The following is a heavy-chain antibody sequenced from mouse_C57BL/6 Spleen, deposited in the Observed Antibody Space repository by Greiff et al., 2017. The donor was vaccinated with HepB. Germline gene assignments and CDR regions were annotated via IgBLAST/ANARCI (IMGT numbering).Heavy chain of an antibody. D-gene: IGHD2-2*01. CDR1: GYTFTSYW. CDR2: IYPGSGST. V-gene: IGHV1-55*01. CDR3: ARWGGSTMVTSDYFDY. J-gene: IGHJ2*01. Sequence: QVQLQQPGAELVKPGASVKMSCKASGYTFTSYWITWVKQRPGQGLEWIGDIYPGSGSTNYNEKFKSKATLTVDTSSSTAYMQLSSLTSEDSAVYYCARWGGSTMVTSDYFDYWGQGTTLTVSS.